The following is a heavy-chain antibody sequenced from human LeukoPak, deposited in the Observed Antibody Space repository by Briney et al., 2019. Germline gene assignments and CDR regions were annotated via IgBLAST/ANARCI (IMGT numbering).Heavy chain of an antibody. CDR3: ARLKVPAHFDWLSLDY. Sequence: ASVKVSCKASGYTFTSYGISWVRQAPGQGLEWMGWISAYNGNTKYAQKLQGRVTMTTNPSTSTAYMELRSLRSDATAVYYCARLKVPAHFDWLSLDYWGQGTLVTVSS. CDR1: GYTFTSYG. CDR2: ISAYNGNT. D-gene: IGHD3-9*01. V-gene: IGHV1-18*04. J-gene: IGHJ4*02.